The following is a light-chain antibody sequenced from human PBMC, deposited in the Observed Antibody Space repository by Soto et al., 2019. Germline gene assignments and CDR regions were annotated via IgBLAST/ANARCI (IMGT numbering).Light chain of an antibody. V-gene: IGKV3-15*01. CDR1: QSVSYN. CDR2: GAF. CDR3: QQYKNWPPLT. Sequence: EIVMTQSPATLSVSPGETATLSCRASQSVSYNLAWYLQKPGQGPRLLIYGAFTRATGIPSRFSGSGSGTEFTLTISSLQSEDFALYDCQQYKNWPPLTFGGGTKVEIK. J-gene: IGKJ4*01.